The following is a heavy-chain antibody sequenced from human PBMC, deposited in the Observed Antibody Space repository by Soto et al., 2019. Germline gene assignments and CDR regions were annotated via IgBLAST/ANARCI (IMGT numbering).Heavy chain of an antibody. CDR1: GFTFSSYG. D-gene: IGHD2-15*01. V-gene: IGHV3-30*18. J-gene: IGHJ5*02. CDR3: AKQGLPHHNWFDP. Sequence: PGGSLRLSCAASGFTFSSYGIHWVRQAPGKGLEWVAVISYDGSNKYYADSVKGRFTISRDNSKNTLYLQVNSLRVDDMAVYYCAKQGLPHHNWFDPWGQGTLVTVSS. CDR2: ISYDGSNK.